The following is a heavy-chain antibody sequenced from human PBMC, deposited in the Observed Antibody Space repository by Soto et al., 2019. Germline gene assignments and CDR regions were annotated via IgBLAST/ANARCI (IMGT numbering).Heavy chain of an antibody. CDR1: GFTFRSYG. Sequence: QVQLVESGGGVVQPGRSLRLSCATSGFTFRSYGMHWVRQGPGKGLEWVAVIWYDGTNKYYADSVNGRFTISRDDSKNTLYLQMNSLRDEDTAVYYCARGPMTTVTTWVAWYFDLWGRGTLVTVSS. D-gene: IGHD4-17*01. CDR3: ARGPMTTVTTWVAWYFDL. J-gene: IGHJ2*01. CDR2: IWYDGTNK. V-gene: IGHV3-33*01.